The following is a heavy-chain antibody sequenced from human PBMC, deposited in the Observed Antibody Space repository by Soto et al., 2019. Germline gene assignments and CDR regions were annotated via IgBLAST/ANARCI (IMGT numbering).Heavy chain of an antibody. CDR2: INPSGGST. V-gene: IGHV1-46*03. CDR3: VRYHLDYYYVMAF. CDR1: GYTFTNYY. J-gene: IGHJ6*02. Sequence: GASVKVSCKASGYTFTNYYIHWGRQAPGQGLEGMGIINPSGGSTSYAQKFQGRVTMTRDTSTSTVYMELSSLRSEDTAVYYFVRYHLDYYYVMAFWSRGTSVTVS.